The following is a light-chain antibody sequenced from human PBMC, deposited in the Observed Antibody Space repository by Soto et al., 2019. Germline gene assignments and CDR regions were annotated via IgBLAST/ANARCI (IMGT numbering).Light chain of an antibody. CDR2: QTS. V-gene: IGKV3-11*01. Sequence: EIVMTQSPATLSVSPGERATLSCRASQSVSSNLAWYQQKPGQAPRLLIYQTSARATGIPGRFSGSGSGTDFTLTISSLEPEDFAVYYCQQRTNWPATFGQGTRLEIK. CDR3: QQRTNWPAT. J-gene: IGKJ5*01. CDR1: QSVSSN.